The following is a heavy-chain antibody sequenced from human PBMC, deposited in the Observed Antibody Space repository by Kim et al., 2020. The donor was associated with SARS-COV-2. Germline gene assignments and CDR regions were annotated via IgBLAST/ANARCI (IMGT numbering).Heavy chain of an antibody. Sequence: YADSVKGRFTISRDNAKNSLYLQMNSLRAEDTALYYCAKDTSAVSYYGMDVWGQGTAVTVSS. CDR3: AKDTSAVSYYGMDV. J-gene: IGHJ6*02. V-gene: IGHV3-9*01. D-gene: IGHD6-19*01.